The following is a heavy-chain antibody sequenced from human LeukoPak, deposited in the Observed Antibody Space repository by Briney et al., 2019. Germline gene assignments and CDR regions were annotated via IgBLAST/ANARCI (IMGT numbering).Heavy chain of an antibody. J-gene: IGHJ4*02. CDR2: ISYDGSNK. D-gene: IGHD6-13*01. V-gene: IGHV3-30-3*01. CDR1: GFTFSSYA. Sequence: GGSLRLSCAGSGFTFSSYAMHWVRQAPGKGLEWVAVISYDGSNKYYADSVKGRFTISRDNSKNTLYLQMNSLRAEDTAVYYCARETAAGPFDYWGQGTLVTVSS. CDR3: ARETAAGPFDY.